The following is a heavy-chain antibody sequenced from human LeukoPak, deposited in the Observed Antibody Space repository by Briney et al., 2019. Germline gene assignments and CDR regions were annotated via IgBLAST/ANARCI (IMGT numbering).Heavy chain of an antibody. CDR2: IYPGDSDT. V-gene: IGHV5-51*01. J-gene: IGHJ4*02. CDR3: AKQSSGPSFDY. Sequence: GESLKISCKGSGYSFTSYWIAWVRQMPGQGLEWMGIIYPGDSDTRYSPSFQGQVTISADKSISTAYLQWSSLKASDTAMYYSAKQSSGPSFDYWGQGTLVTVSS. CDR1: GYSFTSYW.